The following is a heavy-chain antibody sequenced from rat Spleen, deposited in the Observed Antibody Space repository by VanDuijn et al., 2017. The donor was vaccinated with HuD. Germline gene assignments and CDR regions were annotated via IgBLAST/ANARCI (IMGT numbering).Heavy chain of an antibody. CDR3: TRDRILRSTGFDY. CDR1: GFTFSDYY. Sequence: EVQLVESGGGLVQPGRSLTVSCAASGFTFSDYYMAWVRQAPTRGLEWVASINYDGDRTNYRDSVKGRFTMSRDNAKSSLYLQMDSLRSEDTATYYCTRDRILRSTGFDYWGQGVMVTVSS. CDR2: INYDGDRT. D-gene: IGHD1-6*01. V-gene: IGHV5-20*01. J-gene: IGHJ2*01.